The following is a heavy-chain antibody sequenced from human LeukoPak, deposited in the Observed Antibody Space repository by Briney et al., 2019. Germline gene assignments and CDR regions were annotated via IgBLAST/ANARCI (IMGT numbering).Heavy chain of an antibody. D-gene: IGHD3-9*01. Sequence: GGSLRLSCAASGFTFSSYSMNWVRQAPGKGLEWVSSISSSSSYIYYADSVKGRFTISRDNAKNSLYLQMNSLRAEDTAVYYCARVKVLRYFDCWCMDVWGKGTTVTVSS. V-gene: IGHV3-21*01. CDR1: GFTFSSYS. CDR3: ARVKVLRYFDCWCMDV. J-gene: IGHJ6*03. CDR2: ISSSSSYI.